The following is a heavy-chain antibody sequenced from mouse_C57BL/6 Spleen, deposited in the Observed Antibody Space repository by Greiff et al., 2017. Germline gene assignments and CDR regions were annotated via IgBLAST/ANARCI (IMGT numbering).Heavy chain of an antibody. CDR3: ARWDDYGEEDFDY. D-gene: IGHD2-4*01. V-gene: IGHV1-80*01. CDR1: GYAFRSYW. Sequence: QVQLQQSGAELVKPGASVKISCKASGYAFRSYWMNWVKQRPGKGLEWIGQIYPGDGDTNYNGKFKGKATLTADKSSSTAYMQLSRLTSEDSAVYFCARWDDYGEEDFDYWGQGTTLTVSS. J-gene: IGHJ2*01. CDR2: IYPGDGDT.